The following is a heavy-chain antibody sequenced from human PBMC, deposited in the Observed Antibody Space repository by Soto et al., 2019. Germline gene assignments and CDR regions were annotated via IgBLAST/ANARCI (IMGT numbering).Heavy chain of an antibody. J-gene: IGHJ4*02. CDR3: ANWNYPQSD. V-gene: IGHV3-30*18. D-gene: IGHD1-7*01. CDR2: ISNDGSNK. CDR1: EFTFNTYG. Sequence: QVQLVESGGGVVQPGKSLRLSCAASEFTFNTYGMHWVRQAPGKGPEWVAVISNDGSNKYYADSVKGRFTISRDNSKNTLYLQMNSLRAEDTAVYYCANWNYPQSDWGQGTLVTVSS.